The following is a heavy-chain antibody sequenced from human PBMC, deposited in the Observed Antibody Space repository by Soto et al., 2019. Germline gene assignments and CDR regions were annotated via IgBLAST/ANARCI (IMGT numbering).Heavy chain of an antibody. Sequence: EAQLVESGGGLVQPGGSLRLSCAASGFTFSNYEMHWVRQAPGNGLEYVSVISNNGDHTDYAKSVNGRFTISIDNSENNLYLQMGSLRAEDMALYYCARRGYGSRWPNVYMDVWGKGTTVTVSS. D-gene: IGHD6-13*01. CDR1: GFTFSNYE. CDR3: ARRGYGSRWPNVYMDV. CDR2: ISNNGDHT. V-gene: IGHV3-64*01. J-gene: IGHJ6*03.